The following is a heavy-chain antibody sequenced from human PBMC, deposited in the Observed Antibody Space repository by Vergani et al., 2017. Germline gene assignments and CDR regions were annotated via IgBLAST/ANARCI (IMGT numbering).Heavy chain of an antibody. J-gene: IGHJ4*02. D-gene: IGHD3-9*01. CDR1: GYTFSNYY. CDR2: INPSGGHT. CDR3: ARRDYGILTGYRD. V-gene: IGHV1-46*03. Sequence: QVQVVQSGAEVTKSGASVKVSCKTSGYTFSNYYMHWVRQAPGQGLEWMGIINPSGGHTNYAQKFQGRVTMTRDTSTSTVYMELSSLRSEDTAIYYCARRDYGILTGYRDWGQGTLVTVSA.